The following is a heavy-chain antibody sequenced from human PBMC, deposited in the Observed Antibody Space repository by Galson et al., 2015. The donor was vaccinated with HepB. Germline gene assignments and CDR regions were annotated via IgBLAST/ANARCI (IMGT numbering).Heavy chain of an antibody. V-gene: IGHV3-30*18. CDR2: ISYDGSNK. D-gene: IGHD2-15*01. CDR3: AKVKKGSGTYYYYYYGMDV. J-gene: IGHJ6*02. Sequence: SLRLSCAASGFTFSSYGMHWVRQAPGKGLEWVAVISYDGSNKYYADSVKGRFTISRDNSKNTLYLQMNSLRAEDTAVYYCAKVKKGSGTYYYYYYGMDVWVQGTTVTVSS. CDR1: GFTFSSYG.